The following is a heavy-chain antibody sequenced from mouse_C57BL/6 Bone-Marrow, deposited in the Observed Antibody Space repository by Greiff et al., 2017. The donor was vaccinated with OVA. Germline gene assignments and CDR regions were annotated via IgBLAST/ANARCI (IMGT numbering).Heavy chain of an antibody. CDR2: IYPGNSDT. V-gene: IGHV1-5*01. CDR3: TRGNQLTGKVLDY. Sequence: EVQRVESGTVLARPGASVKMSCKTSGYTFTSYWMHWVKQRPGQGLEWIGAIYPGNSDTSYNQKFKGKAKLTAVTSASTAYMELSSLTNEDSAVYYCTRGNQLTGKVLDYWGQGTTLTVSS. J-gene: IGHJ2*01. D-gene: IGHD4-1*01. CDR1: GYTFTSYW.